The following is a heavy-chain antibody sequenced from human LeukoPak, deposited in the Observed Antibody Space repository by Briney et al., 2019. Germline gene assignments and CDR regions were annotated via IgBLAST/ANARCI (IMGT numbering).Heavy chain of an antibody. CDR2: IIPILGIA. CDR1: GGTFSSYA. Sequence: GASVKVSCKASGGTFSSYAISWVRQAPGQGLEWMGRIIPILGIANYAQKFQGRVTITADKSTSTAYMELSGLRSEDTAVYYCARDLGVVVPAAPLGYWGQGTLVTVSS. V-gene: IGHV1-69*04. D-gene: IGHD2-2*01. J-gene: IGHJ4*02. CDR3: ARDLGVVVPAAPLGY.